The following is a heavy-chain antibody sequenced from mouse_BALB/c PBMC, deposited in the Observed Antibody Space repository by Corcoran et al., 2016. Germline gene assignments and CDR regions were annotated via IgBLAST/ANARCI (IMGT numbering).Heavy chain of an antibody. Sequence: EVQLQQSGPELVKPGASVKMFCEASGYTFTDYYMTWVKQSHGKSVGRIGDINPNNGGTSYNQKLKGKATWNGDKSSSTAYIKLNSLTSEDSAVDYCARNYYGSSYFDYWGQGTTLTVSS. J-gene: IGHJ2*01. CDR3: ARNYYGSSYFDY. D-gene: IGHD1-1*01. CDR1: GYTFTDYY. V-gene: IGHV1-26*01. CDR2: INPNNGGT.